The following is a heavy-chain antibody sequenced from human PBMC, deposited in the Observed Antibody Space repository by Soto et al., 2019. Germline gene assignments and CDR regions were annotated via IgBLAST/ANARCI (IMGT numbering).Heavy chain of an antibody. CDR1: GGSFSGYY. D-gene: IGHD6-19*01. J-gene: IGHJ6*02. Sequence: ETLSLTCAVYGGSFSGYYWSWIRQPPGKGLEWIGEINHSGSTNYNPSLKSRVTISVDTSKNQFSLKLSSVTAADTAVYYCARHYKEQWLVKRLAYYYYYGMDVWGQGTTVS. CDR2: INHSGST. CDR3: ARHYKEQWLVKRLAYYYYYGMDV. V-gene: IGHV4-34*01.